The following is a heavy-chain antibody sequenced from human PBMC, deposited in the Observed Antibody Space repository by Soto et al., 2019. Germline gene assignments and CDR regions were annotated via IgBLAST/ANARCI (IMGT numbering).Heavy chain of an antibody. CDR1: GFTVSSNY. J-gene: IGHJ4*02. D-gene: IGHD4-17*01. CDR2: IYSGGST. CDR3: ARAHDYGDYWFDY. Sequence: EVQLVESGGGLVQPGGSLRLSCAASGFTVSSNYMSWVRQAPGKGLEWVSVIYSGGSTYYADSVKGRFTISRDNSKNTLYLQMNSLRAEDTAVYYCARAHDYGDYWFDYWGLGTLVTVSS. V-gene: IGHV3-66*01.